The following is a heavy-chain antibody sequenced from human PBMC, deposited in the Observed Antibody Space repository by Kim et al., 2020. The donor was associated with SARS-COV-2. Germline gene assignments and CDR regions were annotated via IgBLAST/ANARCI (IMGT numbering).Heavy chain of an antibody. J-gene: IGHJ4*02. D-gene: IGHD6-19*01. CDR1: GFIFSHAW. CDR2: FKSKTDAGAT. CDR3: TTLAGPLDY. Sequence: GGSLRLSYAASGFIFSHAWMSWVRQAPGKGLEWVGRFKSKTDAGATDYAAPVKGRFTISRDDSKNTLYLQMNSLKTEDTAVYYFTTLAGPLDYWGQGTLV. V-gene: IGHV3-15*01.